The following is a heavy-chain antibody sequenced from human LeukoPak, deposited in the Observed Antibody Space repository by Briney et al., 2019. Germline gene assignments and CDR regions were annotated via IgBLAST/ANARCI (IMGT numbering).Heavy chain of an antibody. V-gene: IGHV4-30-2*01. CDR2: IYRSGTT. Sequence: SQALSLTCGVSGDSSSSGSFAWSWIRQPPGKGLEWIGYIYRSGTTHYNPSLKSRVTISADRSKNQFSLRLSSMTAADTAVYCCARANYYYDSSGYYYNYYFDSWGQGALVTVSS. CDR1: GDSSSSGSFA. CDR3: ARANYYYDSSGYYYNYYFDS. J-gene: IGHJ4*02. D-gene: IGHD3-22*01.